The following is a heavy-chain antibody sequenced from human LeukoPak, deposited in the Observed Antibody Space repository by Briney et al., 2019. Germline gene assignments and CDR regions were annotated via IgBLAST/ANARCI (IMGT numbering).Heavy chain of an antibody. D-gene: IGHD6-19*01. CDR2: ISYDGSNK. J-gene: IGHJ4*02. V-gene: IGHV3-30-3*01. CDR3: ARDAAVAANYFDY. CDR1: GFTFSSYA. Sequence: PGRSLRLSCAASGFTFSSYAMHWVRQAPGKGLEWVAVISYDGSNKYYADSVKGRFTISRDNSKNTLYLQMNSLRAEDTAVYYCARDAAVAANYFDYWGQGTLVTVSS.